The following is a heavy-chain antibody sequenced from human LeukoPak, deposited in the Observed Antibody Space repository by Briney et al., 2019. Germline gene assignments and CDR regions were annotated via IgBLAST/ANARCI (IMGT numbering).Heavy chain of an antibody. Sequence: GESLKISCKGSGYSFTSYWIGWVRQMPGKGLEWMGITYPGGSNTRYSPSFQGQVTISADKSISSAYLQWSSLKASDTAMYYCVRSPACSSGTCYPNWFDPWGQGTLVTVSS. CDR2: TYPGGSNT. CDR1: GYSFTSYW. CDR3: VRSPACSSGTCYPNWFDP. V-gene: IGHV5-51*01. D-gene: IGHD2-15*01. J-gene: IGHJ5*02.